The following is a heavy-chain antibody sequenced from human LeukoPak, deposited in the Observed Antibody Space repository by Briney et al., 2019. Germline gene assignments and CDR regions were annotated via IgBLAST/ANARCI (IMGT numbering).Heavy chain of an antibody. CDR1: GYTFTTYG. J-gene: IGHJ3*02. CDR2: ISANNGNT. D-gene: IGHD2-2*01. Sequence: GASVKVSCKASGYTFTTYGISWLRQAPGQGLEWMGWISANNGNTNYAQKLQGRVIMTTDTSTSTAYMELRSLRFEDTAVYYCARDERPAAMAADGFDIWGQGTMVTVSS. CDR3: ARDERPAAMAADGFDI. V-gene: IGHV1-18*01.